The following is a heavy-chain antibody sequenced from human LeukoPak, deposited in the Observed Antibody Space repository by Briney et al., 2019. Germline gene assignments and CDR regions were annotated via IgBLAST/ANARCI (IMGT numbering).Heavy chain of an antibody. D-gene: IGHD5-18*01. Sequence: SVKVSCKASGFTFTSSAMQWVRQARGQRLEWIGWIVVGSGNTNYAQKFQERVTITRDMSTSTAYMELSSLRSEDTAVYYCAADRGYSYARVTYYYYGMDVWGQGTTVTVSS. V-gene: IGHV1-58*02. CDR3: AADRGYSYARVTYYYYGMDV. J-gene: IGHJ6*02. CDR2: IVVGSGNT. CDR1: GFTFTSSA.